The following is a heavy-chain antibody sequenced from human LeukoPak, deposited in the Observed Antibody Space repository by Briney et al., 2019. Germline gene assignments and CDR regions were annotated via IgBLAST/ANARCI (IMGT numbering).Heavy chain of an antibody. V-gene: IGHV3-23*01. CDR2: VSGNGLSK. CDR3: AKGNGDFLDY. J-gene: IGHJ4*02. D-gene: IGHD1-1*01. CDR1: GFTFSNHP. Sequence: GGSLRLSCAVSGFTFSNHPMTWVRQAPGKGLEWVAGVSGNGLSKYYADSMKGRFTVSRDNAKNTVYRQMNSLRADDTAVYYCAKGNGDFLDYWGQGTLVTVSS.